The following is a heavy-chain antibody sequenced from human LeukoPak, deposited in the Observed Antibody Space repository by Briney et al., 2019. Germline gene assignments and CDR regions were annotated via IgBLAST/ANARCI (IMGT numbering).Heavy chain of an antibody. CDR3: AKREKGTTGRFFDY. J-gene: IGHJ4*02. CDR1: GFTFTNYA. Sequence: PGGSLRLSCAASGFTFTNYAMTWVRQAPGKGLEWVSGISEGVGNTYYADSVKGRFTISRDYSKNTLYLQMDSLRAEDTALYYCAKREKGTTGRFFDYWGQGTLVTVSS. D-gene: IGHD4-17*01. V-gene: IGHV3-23*01. CDR2: ISEGVGNT.